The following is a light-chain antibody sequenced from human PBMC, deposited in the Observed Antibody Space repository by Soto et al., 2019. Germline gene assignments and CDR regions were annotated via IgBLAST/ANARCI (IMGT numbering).Light chain of an antibody. CDR1: QSVRSSS. CDR3: RQYGSFPRT. V-gene: IGKV3-20*01. CDR2: GAS. J-gene: IGKJ1*01. Sequence: EIVLTQSPGTLSLSPVERATLSCRASQSVRSSSLVWYQQKSGQAPRLLIYGASARATGIPDRFSGSGSGTDFTLTISRLEPEDFAVYYCRQYGSFPRTFGHGINVDIK.